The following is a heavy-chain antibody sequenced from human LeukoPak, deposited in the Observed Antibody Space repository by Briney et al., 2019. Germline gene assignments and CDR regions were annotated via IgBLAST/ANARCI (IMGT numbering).Heavy chain of an antibody. CDR1: GYTFSGYW. Sequence: ASVNVSCKASGYTFSGYWIHWLRQAPQQGLEWMGWIDPKNGDTKYAQKFHDRVAMTRDMSVNTVYMELSRLTSDDTAIYFCARGVLPPSLDYWGQGALLTVSS. V-gene: IGHV1-2*02. CDR2: IDPKNGDT. CDR3: ARGVLPPSLDY. D-gene: IGHD1-14*01. J-gene: IGHJ4*02.